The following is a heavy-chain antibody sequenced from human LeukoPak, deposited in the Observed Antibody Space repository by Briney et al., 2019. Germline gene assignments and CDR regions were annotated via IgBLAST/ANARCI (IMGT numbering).Heavy chain of an antibody. CDR2: IYNSGST. CDR1: GDSISSSSYY. CDR3: ARHYYGSGINWFDP. D-gene: IGHD3-10*01. Sequence: PSETLSLTCTVSGDSISSSSYYWGWIRQPPGQELESIGSIYNSGSTYYNPSLKCRVTISVDTSKNQFSLNRYSVTAADTAVYYCARHYYGSGINWFDPWGQGTLVTVSS. J-gene: IGHJ5*02. V-gene: IGHV4-39*01.